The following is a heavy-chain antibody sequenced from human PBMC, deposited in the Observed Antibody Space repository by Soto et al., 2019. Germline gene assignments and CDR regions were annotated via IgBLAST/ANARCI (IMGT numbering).Heavy chain of an antibody. CDR1: GGSISSPHH. J-gene: IGHJ4*02. Sequence: SETLSLTCTVSGGSISSPHHWGWIRQPPGKGLEWIGSVFYSGRPYYSPSFKSRITVSIDTSNNQFSLRVRSVTATDTAVYFCARNYNTGAFFDYWGQGHLVTVYS. D-gene: IGHD1-20*01. V-gene: IGHV4-39*01. CDR2: VFYSGRP. CDR3: ARNYNTGAFFDY.